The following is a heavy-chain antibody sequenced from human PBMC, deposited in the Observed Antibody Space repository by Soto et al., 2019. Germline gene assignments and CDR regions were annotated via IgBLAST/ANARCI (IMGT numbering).Heavy chain of an antibody. Sequence: EVQLVESGGGVVQPGGSLRLSCAASGFTFSTYEMNWVRQAPGKGLEWVSYINTRGTTIYYADSVKGRFTISRDNAKNSLFLQMDSLRAEDTAVYYCVREVMVITSPFDYWGQGTLFTVSS. V-gene: IGHV3-48*03. CDR3: VREVMVITSPFDY. J-gene: IGHJ4*02. CDR2: INTRGTTI. D-gene: IGHD3-22*01. CDR1: GFTFSTYE.